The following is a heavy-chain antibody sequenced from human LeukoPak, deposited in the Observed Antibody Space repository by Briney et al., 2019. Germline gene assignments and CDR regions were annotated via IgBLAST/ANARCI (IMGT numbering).Heavy chain of an antibody. CDR1: GYTFTSYG. CDR3: ARLIVGAIKYNWFDP. V-gene: IGHV1-18*01. D-gene: IGHD1-26*01. CDR2: ISAYNGNT. Sequence: GASVKVSCKASGYTFTSYGISWVRQAPGQGLEWMGWISAYNGNTNYAQKLQGRVTMTTDTSTSTAYMELSSLRSEDTAVYYCARLIVGAIKYNWFDPWGQGTLVTVSS. J-gene: IGHJ5*02.